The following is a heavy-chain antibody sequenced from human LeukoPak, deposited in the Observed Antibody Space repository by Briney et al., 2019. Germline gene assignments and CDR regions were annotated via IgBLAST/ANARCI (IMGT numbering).Heavy chain of an antibody. D-gene: IGHD4-23*01. J-gene: IGHJ4*02. CDR1: GFTFSSYA. Sequence: PGGSLRLSCAASGFTFSSYAMSWVRQAPGKGLEWVSAISGGGGGTYYADSVKGRFTISRDNSKNTLYLQMNSLRAEDTAVYYCAKCTVVTPDYFDYWGQGTLVTVSS. V-gene: IGHV3-23*01. CDR2: ISGGGGGT. CDR3: AKCTVVTPDYFDY.